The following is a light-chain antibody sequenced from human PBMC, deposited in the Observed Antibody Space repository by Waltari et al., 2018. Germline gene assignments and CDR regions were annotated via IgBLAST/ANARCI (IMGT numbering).Light chain of an antibody. CDR1: SSDVATYNL. J-gene: IGLJ3*02. V-gene: IGLV2-23*01. Sequence: QSPLTQPASVSGSPGQSITISCTGTSSDVATYNLVSWYQQHPGKAPKLMIYEDYKRPSGVSNRFSGSKSGNTASLTISGLQAEDEADYYCCSYVSGDTWVFGGGTELAVL. CDR3: CSYVSGDTWV. CDR2: EDY.